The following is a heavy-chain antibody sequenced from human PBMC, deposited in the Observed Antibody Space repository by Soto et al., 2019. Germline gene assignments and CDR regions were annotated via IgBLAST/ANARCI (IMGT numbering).Heavy chain of an antibody. CDR2: VYHTGDT. Sequence: SETLSLTCGVSGGTVASSHWWSWVRQSPGRGLEWIGNVYHTGDTNFNPSLQSRVTFSVDKSNNQFSLRLTSVTAADTAVYFCAREIVTAGGNNYFDPWGPGTLVTVLL. V-gene: IGHV4-4*02. J-gene: IGHJ5*02. CDR3: AREIVTAGGNNYFDP. D-gene: IGHD2-21*02. CDR1: GGTVASSHW.